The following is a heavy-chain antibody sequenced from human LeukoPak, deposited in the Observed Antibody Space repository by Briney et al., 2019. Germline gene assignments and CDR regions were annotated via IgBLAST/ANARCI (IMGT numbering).Heavy chain of an antibody. D-gene: IGHD3-10*01. V-gene: IGHV1-46*01. CDR2: INVSGGST. J-gene: IGHJ6*04. Sequence: GASVKVSCKASGYTFTSYYMHWVRQAPGQGLEWMGIINVSGGSTSYAQKFKGRVTMTRDTSTSTVYMELSSLRSEDTAVYYCARDGTSYYYGSGSPHYYGMDVWGKGNTVTVSS. CDR3: ARDGTSYYYGSGSPHYYGMDV. CDR1: GYTFTSYY.